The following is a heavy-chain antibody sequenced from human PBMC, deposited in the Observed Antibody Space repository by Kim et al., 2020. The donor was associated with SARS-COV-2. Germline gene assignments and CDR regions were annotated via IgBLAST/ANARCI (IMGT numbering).Heavy chain of an antibody. D-gene: IGHD5-12*01. Sequence: SETLSLTCTVSGYSISSGYYWGWIRQPPGKGLEWIGSIYHSGSTYYNPSLKSRVTISVDTSKNQFSLKLSSVTAADTAVYYCARHRPRGYSGYGGSYYYYYGMDVWGQGTTVTVSS. CDR1: GYSISSGYY. J-gene: IGHJ6*02. CDR3: ARHRPRGYSGYGGSYYYYYGMDV. V-gene: IGHV4-38-2*02. CDR2: IYHSGST.